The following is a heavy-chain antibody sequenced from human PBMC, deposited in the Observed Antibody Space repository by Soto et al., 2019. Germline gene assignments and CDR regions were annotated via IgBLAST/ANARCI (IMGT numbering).Heavy chain of an antibody. D-gene: IGHD3-9*01. J-gene: IGHJ4*02. CDR2: IVVGSGNT. Sequence: SVKVSCKASGFTFTSSTMQWVRQARGQRLEWIGWIVVGSGNTNFAQKFQERVTITRDMSTSTAYMELSSLRSEDTAVYYCAADTTDWSYFDYWGQGTLVTVSS. V-gene: IGHV1-58*02. CDR1: GFTFTSST. CDR3: AADTTDWSYFDY.